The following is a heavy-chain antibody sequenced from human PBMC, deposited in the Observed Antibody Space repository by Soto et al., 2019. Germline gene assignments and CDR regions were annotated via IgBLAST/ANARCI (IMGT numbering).Heavy chain of an antibody. J-gene: IGHJ6*02. Sequence: GGSLRLACAASGFTFRDHAMHWVRQAPGKGREWLAIIWNDGSNKFYAGSVQGRFTISRDNSKNTVYLQMNTLSAEDTAVYYCARALFPDVDIYAMDVWGQGTTVTVSS. V-gene: IGHV3-33*01. CDR1: GFTFRDHA. CDR2: IWNDGSNK. D-gene: IGHD5-12*01. CDR3: ARALFPDVDIYAMDV.